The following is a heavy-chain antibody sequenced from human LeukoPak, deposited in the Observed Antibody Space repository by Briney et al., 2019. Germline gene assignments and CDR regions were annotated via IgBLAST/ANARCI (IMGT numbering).Heavy chain of an antibody. CDR2: IRNNAYGGTS. CDR1: GVTFMNAG. J-gene: IGHJ6*03. Sequence: AQSLTLSCAASGVTFMNAGMIWVRQAQGKGLGWDGRIRNNAYGGTSDYTAPARGRFTISRDDSKNTLYLQMNSLTTEDTAVYYCTTFYHDYCPFEGWGTGATVSASS. D-gene: IGHD4/OR15-4a*01. CDR3: TTFYHDYCPFEG. V-gene: IGHV3-15*01.